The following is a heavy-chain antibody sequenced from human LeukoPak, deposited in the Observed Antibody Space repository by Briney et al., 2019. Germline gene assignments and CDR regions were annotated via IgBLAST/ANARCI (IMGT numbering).Heavy chain of an antibody. Sequence: ASVKVSCKASGYTFTGYYMHWVRQAPGQGLEWMGWINPNSGGTNYAQKLQGRVTMTTDTSTSTAYMELRSLRSDDTAVYYCARVGVPSVGATRYYYYYMDVWGKGTTVTISS. CDR3: ARVGVPSVGATRYYYYYMDV. CDR1: GYTFTGYY. CDR2: INPNSGGT. J-gene: IGHJ6*03. D-gene: IGHD1-26*01. V-gene: IGHV1-2*02.